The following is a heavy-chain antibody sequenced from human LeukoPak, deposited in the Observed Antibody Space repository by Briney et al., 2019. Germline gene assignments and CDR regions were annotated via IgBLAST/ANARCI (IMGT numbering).Heavy chain of an antibody. CDR2: TRPSGGST. CDR3: ASSMGVGGGDCYHH. J-gene: IGHJ5*02. D-gene: IGHD2-21*02. V-gene: IGHV1-46*01. Sequence: ASVNVSCKASAYTLTSDNIHWVRQAPGQGLEWMGLTRPSGGSTIYAQKFQGRATMTTDTSTSTVYMELSSLRSEDTAMYYCASSMGVGGGDCYHHWGQGTLVTVSS. CDR1: AYTLTSDN.